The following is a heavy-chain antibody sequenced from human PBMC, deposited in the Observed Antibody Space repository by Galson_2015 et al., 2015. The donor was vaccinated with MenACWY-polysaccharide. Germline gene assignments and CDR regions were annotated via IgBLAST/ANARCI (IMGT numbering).Heavy chain of an antibody. Sequence: SLRLSCAVSGLIFSDYGFHWVRQAPGKGLEWVAVISYDGDNKYYVDSVKARFTVSRDDFNNTVYLQMNSLRPEDTAVYYRAKDRPLRGLRNYYYGMDVWGQGTTVTVSS. CDR3: AKDRPLRGLRNYYYGMDV. CDR2: ISYDGDNK. J-gene: IGHJ6*02. V-gene: IGHV3-30*18. CDR1: GLIFSDYG. D-gene: IGHD2-15*01.